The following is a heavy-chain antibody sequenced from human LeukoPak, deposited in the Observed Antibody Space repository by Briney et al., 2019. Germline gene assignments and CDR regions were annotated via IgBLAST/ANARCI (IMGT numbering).Heavy chain of an antibody. J-gene: IGHJ4*02. CDR1: GFTFSSSW. V-gene: IGHV3-74*01. CDR3: ASGITAEESVAIDY. Sequence: QSGGSLRLSCAASGFTFSSSWMHWVRQAPGKGLVWVSRINRDGTFTTCADSVKGRFTISRDNAKNTLYLQMNSLRAEDTAVYYCASGITAEESVAIDYWGQGTVVTVSS. CDR2: INRDGTFT. D-gene: IGHD1-14*01.